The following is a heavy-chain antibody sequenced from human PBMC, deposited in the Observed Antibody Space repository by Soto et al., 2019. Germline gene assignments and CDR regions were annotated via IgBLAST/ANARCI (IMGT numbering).Heavy chain of an antibody. J-gene: IGHJ4*02. CDR3: ARDSLRGYDSSGFYS. CDR2: INPSDGNR. V-gene: IGHV1-18*01. CDR1: GYSFSFYG. D-gene: IGHD3-22*01. Sequence: QIQLVQSGAEWRKPGASVKVSCKASGYSFSFYGINWVRQAPGQGLEWMGWINPSDGNRNFAQKFQDQVTMTTATTTTAVFLELRSLNSDDTAIYYCARDSLRGYDSSGFYSWGQGTMVTVSS.